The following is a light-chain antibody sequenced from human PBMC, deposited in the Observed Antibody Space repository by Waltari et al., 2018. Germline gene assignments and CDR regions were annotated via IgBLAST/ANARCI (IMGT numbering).Light chain of an antibody. CDR1: SSDAGTSNS. CDR3: SSQSSDNVVL. CDR2: DVS. J-gene: IGLJ3*02. V-gene: IGLV2-14*03. Sequence: QSALTQPASVSGSPGQSITISCTGTSSDAGTSNSVSWYQDHPGQGPKVIIYDVSNRLSGVSARYSGSKSEDTASLTISGLHAEDEADYYCSSQSSDNVVLFGGGTKVTVL.